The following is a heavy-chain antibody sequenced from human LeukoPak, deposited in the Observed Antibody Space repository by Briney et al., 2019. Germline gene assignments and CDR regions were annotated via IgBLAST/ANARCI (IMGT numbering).Heavy chain of an antibody. CDR2: IYYSGST. D-gene: IGHD3-22*01. J-gene: IGHJ4*02. Sequence: SETLSLTCTVSGASISNYYWTWIRQPPGKGLEWIGYIYYSGSTNHNPSLKSRVTISVDTSKNQFSLKLSSVTAADTAVYYCARQSNYYDSSGYYAFDYWGQGTLVTVSS. V-gene: IGHV4-59*08. CDR3: ARQSNYYDSSGYYAFDY. CDR1: GASISNYY.